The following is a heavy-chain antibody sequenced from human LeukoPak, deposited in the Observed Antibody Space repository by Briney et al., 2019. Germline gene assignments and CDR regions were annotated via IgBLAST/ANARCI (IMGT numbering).Heavy chain of an antibody. Sequence: SSQTLSLTCTVSGGSISSGGYYWSWIRQHPEKGLEWIGHIYYSGSTYYNPSLKSRVTISVDTSKNQFTLKLSSVTAADTAVYYCAREPPGDYVWGSYCQGTAFDIWGQGTMVTVS. CDR1: GGSISSGGYY. CDR3: AREPPGDYVWGSYCQGTAFDI. D-gene: IGHD3-16*01. J-gene: IGHJ3*02. CDR2: IYYSGST. V-gene: IGHV4-31*03.